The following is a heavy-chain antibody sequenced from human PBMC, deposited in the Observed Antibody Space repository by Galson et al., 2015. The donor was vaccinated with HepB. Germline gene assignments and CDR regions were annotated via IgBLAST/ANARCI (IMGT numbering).Heavy chain of an antibody. Sequence: TLSLTGGVSAGSISSSGYSWSWIRQPPGRGLEWSGHFHQSGNTNYDPSLKSRVTISMNRAENQFALKLSSVTAADTAIYYCARTGLGHCSRTTCYAQDVFTAWGQGTLVTVSS. CDR3: ARTGLGHCSRTTCYAQDVFTA. D-gene: IGHD2-2*01. CDR2: FHQSGNT. J-gene: IGHJ3*01. V-gene: IGHV4-30-2*01. CDR1: AGSISSSGYS.